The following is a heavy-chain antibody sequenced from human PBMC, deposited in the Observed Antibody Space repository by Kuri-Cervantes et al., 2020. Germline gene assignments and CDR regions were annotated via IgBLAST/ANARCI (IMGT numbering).Heavy chain of an antibody. J-gene: IGHJ3*02. Sequence: GGSLRLSCAASGFTFDDYAMHWVRQAPGKGLEWISYINTINKSTYYADSVQGRFTISRDNAKNSLYLQMNSLRAEDTAVYYCARGVYGGFDIWGQGTRVTVSS. CDR2: INTINKST. D-gene: IGHD5/OR15-5a*01. CDR3: ARGVYGGFDI. V-gene: IGHV3-48*01. CDR1: GFTFDDYA.